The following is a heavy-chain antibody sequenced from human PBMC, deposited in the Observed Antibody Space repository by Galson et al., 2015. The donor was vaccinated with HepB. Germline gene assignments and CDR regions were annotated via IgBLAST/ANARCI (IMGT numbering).Heavy chain of an antibody. CDR2: INPSGGST. D-gene: IGHD3-10*01. J-gene: IGHJ6*02. Sequence: SVKVSCKASGYTFTSYYMHWVRQAPGQGLEWMGIINPSGGSTSYAQKFQGRVTMTRDTSTSTVYMELSSLRSEDTAVYYCARGHYGSGSYSSGGMDVWGQGTTVAVSS. CDR1: GYTFTSYY. V-gene: IGHV1-46*01. CDR3: ARGHYGSGSYSSGGMDV.